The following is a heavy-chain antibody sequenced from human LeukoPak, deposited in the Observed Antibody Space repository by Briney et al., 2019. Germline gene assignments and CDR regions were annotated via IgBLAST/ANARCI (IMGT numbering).Heavy chain of an antibody. Sequence: GASVKLSCTASGCTFTSYGISWGRQAPGQGLKWMGWISAYNGNTNYAQKLQRRVTMTTAPSTSTAYMELRGLRSDDRAVYYCARAPMYSSGWYGIDYWGQGALVTVSS. CDR2: ISAYNGNT. V-gene: IGHV1-18*01. CDR3: ARAPMYSSGWYGIDY. D-gene: IGHD6-19*01. CDR1: GCTFTSYG. J-gene: IGHJ4*02.